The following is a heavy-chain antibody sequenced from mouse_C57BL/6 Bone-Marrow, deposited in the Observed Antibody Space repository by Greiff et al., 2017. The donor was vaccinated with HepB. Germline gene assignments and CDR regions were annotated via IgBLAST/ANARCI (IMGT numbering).Heavy chain of an antibody. CDR3: ARDTVTRYFDV. D-gene: IGHD2-5*01. V-gene: IGHV5-4*01. CDR1: GFTFSSYA. J-gene: IGHJ1*03. CDR2: ISDGGSYT. Sequence: DVQLVESGGGLVKPGGSLKLSCAASGFTFSSYAMSWVRQTPEKRLEWVATISDGGSYTYYPDNVKGRFTISRDNAKNNLYLQMSHLKSEDTAMYYCARDTVTRYFDVWGTGTTVTVSS.